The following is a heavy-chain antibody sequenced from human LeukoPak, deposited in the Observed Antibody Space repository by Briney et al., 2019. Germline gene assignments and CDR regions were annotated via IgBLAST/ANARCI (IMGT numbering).Heavy chain of an antibody. Sequence: GGSLRLSCAASGLTVSSNYMSWVRQAPGKGLEWVSVMYRSDATYYADSVKGRFTMPRDSSKNTVYLQMNSLRSEDTAVYCCARDLPDQGAYWGQGTLVIVSS. CDR2: MYRSDAT. J-gene: IGHJ4*02. V-gene: IGHV3-53*01. CDR1: GLTVSSNY. CDR3: ARDLPDQGAY. D-gene: IGHD1-14*01.